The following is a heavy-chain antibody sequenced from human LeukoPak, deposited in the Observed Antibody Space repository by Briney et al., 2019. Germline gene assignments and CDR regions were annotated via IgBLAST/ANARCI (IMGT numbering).Heavy chain of an antibody. CDR3: AREISPHYFDY. CDR1: GFTFTSYA. Sequence: GGSLRLSCAASGFTFTSYAMSWVRQAPGKGLEWVSAISGSGGSTYYADSVKGRFTISSDNSKNTLYLQMNSLRAEDTAVYYCAREISPHYFDYWGQGTLVTVSS. J-gene: IGHJ4*02. CDR2: ISGSGGST. V-gene: IGHV3-23*01.